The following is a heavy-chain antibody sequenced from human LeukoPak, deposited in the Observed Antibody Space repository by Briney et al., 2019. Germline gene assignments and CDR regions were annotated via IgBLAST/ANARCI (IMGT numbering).Heavy chain of an antibody. D-gene: IGHD3-10*01. J-gene: IGHJ5*02. V-gene: IGHV3-30*03. CDR2: ISYDGSNK. CDR3: ATYYYGSGSYYNRNWFDP. CDR1: GFTFSSYG. Sequence: GGSLRLSCAASGFTFSSYGMHWVRQAPGKGLEWVAVISYDGSNKYYADSVKGRFTISRDNSKNTLYLQMNSLRPEDTAVYYCATYYYGSGSYYNRNWFDPWGQGTLVTVSS.